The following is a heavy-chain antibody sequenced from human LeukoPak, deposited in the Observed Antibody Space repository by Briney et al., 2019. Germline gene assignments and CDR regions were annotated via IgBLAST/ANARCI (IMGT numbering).Heavy chain of an antibody. J-gene: IGHJ4*02. Sequence: GGSLRLSCAASGFTFDDYAMHWVRQAPGKGLEWVSGISWNSGSIGYADSVKGRFTISRDNAKNSLYLQMNSLRAEDTALYYCAKVGRDGYNWFDYWGQGTLATVSS. CDR3: AKVGRDGYNWFDY. CDR1: GFTFDDYA. CDR2: ISWNSGSI. D-gene: IGHD5-24*01. V-gene: IGHV3-9*01.